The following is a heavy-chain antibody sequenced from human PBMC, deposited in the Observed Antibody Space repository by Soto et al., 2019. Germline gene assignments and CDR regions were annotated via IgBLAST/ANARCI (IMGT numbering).Heavy chain of an antibody. V-gene: IGHV3-9*01. Sequence: EVQLVESGGGLVQPGRSLRLSCTASGFTFDDYTMHWVRQAPGKGLEWVSHISWNSGSIGYADSVKGRFSISRDNAKNSLYWQMNRLRAEDTALYYCAKNMDNFAYSAYRPFDYWGQGTLVTVSS. D-gene: IGHD4-4*01. J-gene: IGHJ4*02. CDR3: AKNMDNFAYSAYRPFDY. CDR2: ISWNSGSI. CDR1: GFTFDDYT.